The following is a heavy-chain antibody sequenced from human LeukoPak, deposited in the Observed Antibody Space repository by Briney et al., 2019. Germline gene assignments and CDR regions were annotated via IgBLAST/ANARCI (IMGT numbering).Heavy chain of an antibody. CDR2: IYHTGTT. CDR1: GGLISRIEYY. CDR3: ASVSVWELATHPGGSFDY. D-gene: IGHD1-26*01. V-gene: IGHV4-30-4*01. J-gene: IGHJ4*02. Sequence: PSQTLSPTCTVSGGLISRIEYYWGWVRQSPVRGLEWLGHIYHTGTTLYSPHLNNRLTLSVDSSKNQFSLTLNSVTAADTAVYYCASVSVWELATHPGGSFDYWGRGILVTVSS.